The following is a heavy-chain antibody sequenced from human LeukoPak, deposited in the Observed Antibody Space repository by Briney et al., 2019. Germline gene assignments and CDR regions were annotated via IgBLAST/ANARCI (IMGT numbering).Heavy chain of an antibody. J-gene: IGHJ4*02. CDR2: INPNSGGT. V-gene: IGHV1-2*02. Sequence: ASVKVSCKASGYTFSSCGISWVRQAPGQGLEWMGWINPNSGGTNYAQKFQGRVTMTRDTSISTAYMELSRLRSDDTAVYCCARDSSGWYYYWGQGTLVTVSS. CDR1: GYTFSSCG. D-gene: IGHD6-19*01. CDR3: ARDSSGWYYY.